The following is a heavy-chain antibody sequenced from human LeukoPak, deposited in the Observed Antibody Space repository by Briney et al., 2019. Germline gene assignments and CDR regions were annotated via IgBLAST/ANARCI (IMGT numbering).Heavy chain of an antibody. CDR2: ISGSGGRT. Sequence: GGSLRLSCAASGFTFSSYEMSWVRQAPGKGLEWVSAISGSGGRTYHADSVKGRFTISRDNSKNTLYLQMNSLRAEDTAVYYCAKDDGGSYYIYYYYMDVWGKGTTVTISS. CDR3: AKDDGGSYYIYYYYMDV. D-gene: IGHD1-26*01. CDR1: GFTFSSYE. J-gene: IGHJ6*03. V-gene: IGHV3-23*01.